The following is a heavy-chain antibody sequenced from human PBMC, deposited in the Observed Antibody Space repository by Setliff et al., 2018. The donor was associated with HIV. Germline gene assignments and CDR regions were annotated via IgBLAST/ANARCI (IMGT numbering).Heavy chain of an antibody. D-gene: IGHD3-3*01. CDR1: GGSFSGYH. Sequence: PSETLSLTCAVYGGSFSGYHWNWIRQPPGKGLEWIGEINHNGNTYYNPSLKSRVTISVDTSKNQFSLKLSSVTAADTAVYYCATHVLQFLEWLSHFDYWGQGTLVTVSS. J-gene: IGHJ4*02. V-gene: IGHV4-34*01. CDR2: INHNGNT. CDR3: ATHVLQFLEWLSHFDY.